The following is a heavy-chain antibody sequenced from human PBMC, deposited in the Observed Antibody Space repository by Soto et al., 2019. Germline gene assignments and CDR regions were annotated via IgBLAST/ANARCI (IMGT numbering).Heavy chain of an antibody. CDR1: GFTFSGYA. D-gene: IGHD5-12*01. V-gene: IGHV3-21*01. J-gene: IGHJ4*02. CDR3: ARDFRDGYYFDY. CDR2: ISSSYSYI. Sequence: GSLRLSCAASGFTFSGYAMNWVRRAPGKGLEWVSSISSSYSYIYYADSVKGRFTISRDNAKNSLYLQMNSLRAEDTAVYYCARDFRDGYYFDYWGQGTLVTVSS.